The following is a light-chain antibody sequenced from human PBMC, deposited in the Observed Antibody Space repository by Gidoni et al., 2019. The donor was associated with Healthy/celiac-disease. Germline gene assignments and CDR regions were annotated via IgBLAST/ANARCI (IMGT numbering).Light chain of an antibody. Sequence: EIVLTQSPGTLSLSPGERATLYCRASQSVSSSYLAWYQQKPGQAPRLLIYGASSRATGIPDRFSGSGSGTDFTLTISRLEPEDFAVYYCQQYGSSPMYTFXQXTKLEIK. V-gene: IGKV3-20*01. CDR1: QSVSSSY. CDR2: GAS. J-gene: IGKJ2*01. CDR3: QQYGSSPMYT.